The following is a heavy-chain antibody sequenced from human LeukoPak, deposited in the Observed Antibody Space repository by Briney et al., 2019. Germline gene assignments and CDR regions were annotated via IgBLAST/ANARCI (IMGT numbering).Heavy chain of an antibody. V-gene: IGHV4-39*07. Sequence: PSETLSLTCTVSGGSISSSSYYWGWIRQPPGKGLEWIGSIYYSGSTYYNPSLKSRVTISVDTSKNQFSLKLSSVTAADTAVYYCARDYAYYDSSGYYPTLGYWGQGTLVTVSS. CDR3: ARDYAYYDSSGYYPTLGY. J-gene: IGHJ4*02. D-gene: IGHD3-22*01. CDR1: GGSISSSSYY. CDR2: IYYSGST.